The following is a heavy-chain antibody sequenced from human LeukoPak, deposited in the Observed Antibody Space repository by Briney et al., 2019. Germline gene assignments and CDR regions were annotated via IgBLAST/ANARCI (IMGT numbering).Heavy chain of an antibody. Sequence: GESLKISCKGSGYSFTSYWIGWVRQMPGKGLEWMGIIYPGDSDTRYSPSFQGQVTISADKSISTAYLQWSSLKASDTAMYYCARHRRYDFWSGYYDFDYWGQGTLVTVSS. CDR2: IYPGDSDT. V-gene: IGHV5-51*01. CDR3: ARHRRYDFWSGYYDFDY. D-gene: IGHD3-3*01. J-gene: IGHJ4*02. CDR1: GYSFTSYW.